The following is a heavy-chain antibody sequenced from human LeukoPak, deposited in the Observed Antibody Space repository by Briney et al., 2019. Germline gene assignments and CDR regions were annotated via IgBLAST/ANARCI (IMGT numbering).Heavy chain of an antibody. J-gene: IGHJ4*02. CDR2: MYHSGST. V-gene: IGHV4-39*07. D-gene: IGHD3-10*01. Sequence: SETLSLTCTVSGGSISSSSYYWGWIRQPPGKGLEWIGSMYHSGSTYYNPSLKSRVTISVDTSKNQFSLKLSSVTAADTAVYYCAREPMSGFGELLDDYWGQGTLVTVSS. CDR3: AREPMSGFGELLDDY. CDR1: GGSISSSSYY.